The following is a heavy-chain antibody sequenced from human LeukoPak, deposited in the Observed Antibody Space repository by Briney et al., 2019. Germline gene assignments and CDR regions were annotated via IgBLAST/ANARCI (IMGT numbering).Heavy chain of an antibody. J-gene: IGHJ3*02. Sequence: GGSLRLSCAASGITASSYAMTWVRQAPGKGLEWVSSISGSGDRTMYADSVKGRFTISRDNFKNTLYLQMNSLRAEDTALYHCAKDPNGDYIGAFDMWGQGTMVTVSS. CDR1: GITASSYA. CDR3: AKDPNGDYIGAFDM. V-gene: IGHV3-23*01. D-gene: IGHD4-17*01. CDR2: ISGSGDRT.